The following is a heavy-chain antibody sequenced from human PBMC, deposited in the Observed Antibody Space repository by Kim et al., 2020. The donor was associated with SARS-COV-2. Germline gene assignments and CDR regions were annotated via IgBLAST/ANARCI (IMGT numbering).Heavy chain of an antibody. CDR2: ISGEGRNI. Sequence: GGSLRLSCAASEFTFSRYAMSWVRQAPGKGLEWVSGISGEGRNIYYADSVKGRFTISRDNSKRTVHLQMNSLRAEDTAIYFCAKDLASDFVDLLVYWGQG. V-gene: IGHV3-23*01. D-gene: IGHD4-17*01. J-gene: IGHJ4*02. CDR1: EFTFSRYA. CDR3: AKDLASDFVDLLVY.